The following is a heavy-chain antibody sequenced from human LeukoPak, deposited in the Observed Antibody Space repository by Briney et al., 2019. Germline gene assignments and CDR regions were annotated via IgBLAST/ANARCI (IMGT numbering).Heavy chain of an antibody. Sequence: SETLSLTCTVSGASISSIDSYWSWIRQPPGKGLEWIGSIYRRGSTSYNPSLKSRVTVSEDMSKNHFSLRLSSVTAADTAVYYCARHVQDLGIKVWGQGTTVTVSS. J-gene: IGHJ6*02. CDR2: IYRRGST. V-gene: IGHV4-39*01. CDR3: ARHVQDLGIKV. CDR1: GASISSIDSY.